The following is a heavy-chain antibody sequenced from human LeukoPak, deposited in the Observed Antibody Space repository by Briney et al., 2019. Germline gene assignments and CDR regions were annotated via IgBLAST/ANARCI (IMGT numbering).Heavy chain of an antibody. CDR2: INCSGSI. CDR3: ARGRLLGSGGIEDRYFDY. D-gene: IGHD2-15*01. Sequence: PSETLSLTCAVYGGYYIGYHWSWIRQPAGKGLEWVREINCSGSINYKPPLNTRVTISVDTSKHQLSLKLSSVTAADTAGYYCARGRLLGSGGIEDRYFDYWGQGTLVSVSS. V-gene: IGHV4-34*01. J-gene: IGHJ4*02. CDR1: GGYYIGYH.